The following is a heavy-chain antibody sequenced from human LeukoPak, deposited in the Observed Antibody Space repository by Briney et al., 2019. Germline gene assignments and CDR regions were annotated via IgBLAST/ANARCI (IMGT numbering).Heavy chain of an antibody. CDR1: GFTFSTYN. Sequence: GGSLRLSCAASGFTFSTYNMNWVRQAPGKGLEWISYISSSSSTIYYADSVKGRFTISRDNAKNSLFLQMNSLRAEDTAVYYCARDYDILAGYHRYFDYWGQGTLVTVSS. CDR2: ISSSSSTI. CDR3: ARDYDILAGYHRYFDY. D-gene: IGHD3-9*01. J-gene: IGHJ4*02. V-gene: IGHV3-48*04.